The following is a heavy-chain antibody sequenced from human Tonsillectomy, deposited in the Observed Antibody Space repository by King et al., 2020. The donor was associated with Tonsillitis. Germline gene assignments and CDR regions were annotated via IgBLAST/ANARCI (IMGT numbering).Heavy chain of an antibody. CDR3: ASWWELLTHGDY. Sequence: PLQESGPGLVKPSETLSLTCTVSGGSISSSSYYWGWIRQPPGKGLEWIGSIYYSGSTYYNPSLKSRVTISVDTSKNQFSLKLTSVTAADTAVYYCASWWELLTHGDYWGQGTLVTVSS. J-gene: IGHJ4*02. CDR2: IYYSGST. D-gene: IGHD1-26*01. CDR1: GGSISSSSYY. V-gene: IGHV4-39*01.